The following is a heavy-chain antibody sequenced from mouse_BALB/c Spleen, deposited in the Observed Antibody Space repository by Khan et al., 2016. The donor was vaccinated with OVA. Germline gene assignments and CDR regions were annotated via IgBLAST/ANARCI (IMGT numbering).Heavy chain of an antibody. CDR2: IYPGSGNT. CDR1: GYIFTDYV. Sequence: VQLQESGPELVKPGASVKMSCKASGYIFTDYVITWVRQRTGQGLEWIGEIYPGSGNTYYNEKFKAKATLTADRSSNTAYMQLSSLTSEDSAVYFCARVDSSVDDFDYWGQGTTLTVSS. J-gene: IGHJ2*01. D-gene: IGHD3-2*01. V-gene: IGHV1-81*01. CDR3: ARVDSSVDDFDY.